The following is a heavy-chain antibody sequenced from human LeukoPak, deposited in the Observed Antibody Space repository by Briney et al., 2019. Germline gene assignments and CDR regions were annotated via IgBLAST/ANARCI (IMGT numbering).Heavy chain of an antibody. CDR3: ARGRLNHYYGSGSIFDY. CDR1: GGSFSGYY. Sequence: SETLSLTCAVYGGSFSGYYWSWIRQPPGKGLEWIGDINHSGSTNYNPSLKSRVTISVDASKNQFSLKLSSVTAADTAVYYCARGRLNHYYGSGSIFDYWGQGTLVTVSS. D-gene: IGHD3-10*01. CDR2: INHSGST. J-gene: IGHJ4*02. V-gene: IGHV4-34*01.